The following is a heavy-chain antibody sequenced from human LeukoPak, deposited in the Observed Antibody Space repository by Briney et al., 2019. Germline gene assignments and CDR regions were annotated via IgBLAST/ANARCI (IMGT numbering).Heavy chain of an antibody. CDR3: AKANNENWFDP. CDR1: GFTFDDYA. J-gene: IGHJ5*02. CDR2: ISWNSGII. V-gene: IGHV3-9*03. D-gene: IGHD1-1*01. Sequence: PGGSLRLSCAASGFTFDDYAMHWVRQAPGKGLEWVSGISWNSGIIGYADSVKGRFTISRDNAKNSLYLQMNSLRAEDMALYYCAKANNENWFDPWGQGTLVTVSS.